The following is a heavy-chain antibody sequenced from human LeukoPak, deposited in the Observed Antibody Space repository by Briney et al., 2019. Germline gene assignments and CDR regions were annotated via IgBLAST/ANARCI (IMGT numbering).Heavy chain of an antibody. CDR2: IHYTGST. D-gene: IGHD1-1*01. CDR1: GDSISSYH. CDR3: ARDTGRDGGFDY. V-gene: IGHV4-59*01. Sequence: SETLSLTCTVSGDSISSYHWSWIRQPPGKGPEWIGYIHYTGSTNYSPSPRSRVTISVDTSKNQFSLKLSSVTAADTAVYYCARDTGRDGGFDYWGQGTLVTVSS. J-gene: IGHJ4*02.